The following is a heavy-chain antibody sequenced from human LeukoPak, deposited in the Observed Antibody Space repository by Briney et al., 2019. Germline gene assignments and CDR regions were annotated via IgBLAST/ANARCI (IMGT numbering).Heavy chain of an antibody. V-gene: IGHV3-48*03. J-gene: IGHJ4*02. CDR3: ARVGYDSSGYYYIFDY. D-gene: IGHD3-22*01. Sequence: PGGSLRLSCAASGFTFSSYEMNWVRQAPGKWLEWVSYISSSGSTIYYADSVKGRFTISRDNAKNSLYLQMNSLRAEDTAVYYCARVGYDSSGYYYIFDYWGQGTLVTVSS. CDR1: GFTFSSYE. CDR2: ISSSGSTI.